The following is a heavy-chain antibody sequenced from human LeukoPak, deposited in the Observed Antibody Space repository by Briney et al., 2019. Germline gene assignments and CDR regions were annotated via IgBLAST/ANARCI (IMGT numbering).Heavy chain of an antibody. CDR3: GRENCGGGSCSFDY. V-gene: IGHV3-30*03. D-gene: IGHD2-15*01. CDR2: VSYDESSI. J-gene: IGHJ4*02. CDR1: GFTFSTYG. Sequence: GGSLRLSCAASGFTFSTYGMHWVRQAPGKGLEWVAVVSYDESSIYYADSVKGRFTISRDNAKNTLYLQMNSLRAEDTAVYYCGRENCGGGSCSFDYWGQGTLVTVSS.